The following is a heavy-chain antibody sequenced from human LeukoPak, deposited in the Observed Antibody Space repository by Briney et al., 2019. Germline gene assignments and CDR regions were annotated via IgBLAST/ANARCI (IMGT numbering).Heavy chain of an antibody. CDR1: GGTSNSHA. CDR3: ATTNDGGGYQWGDFFDF. CDR2: IIPNLGTT. V-gene: IGHV1-69*04. D-gene: IGHD3-22*01. J-gene: IGHJ4*02. Sequence: SVKVSCKASGGTSNSHAISWVRQAPGQGLEWMGRIIPNLGTTNHTQNFQDRVTLTADKSTNTAYMELTSLTSDDTAVYYCATTNDGGGYQWGDFFDFWGQGTLVTVSS.